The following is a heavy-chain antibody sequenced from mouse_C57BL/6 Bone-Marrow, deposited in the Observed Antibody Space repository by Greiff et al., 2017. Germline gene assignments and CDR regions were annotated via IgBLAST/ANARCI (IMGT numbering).Heavy chain of an antibody. CDR3: TRGRNAGYAVDY. J-gene: IGHJ2*01. CDR2: IDPETGGT. CDR1: GYTFTDYE. V-gene: IGHV1-15*01. Sequence: QVQLKQSGAELVRPGASVTLSCKASGYTFTDYEMHWVKQTPVHGLEWIGAIDPETGGTAYNQKFKGKAILTADNSSSTAYMELRSLTSEDSAVYSCTRGRNAGYAVDYWGQGTTLTVSS. D-gene: IGHD2-3*01.